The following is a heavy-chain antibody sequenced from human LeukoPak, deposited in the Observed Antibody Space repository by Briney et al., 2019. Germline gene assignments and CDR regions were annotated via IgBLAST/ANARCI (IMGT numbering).Heavy chain of an antibody. CDR3: ASAVADNFDY. D-gene: IGHD6-19*01. V-gene: IGHV3-30*03. Sequence: SCKASGGTFSSYGMHWVRQAPGKGLEWVAVISYDGSNKYYADSVKGRFTISRDNSKNTLYLQMNSLRAEDTAVYYCASAVADNFDYWGQGTLVTVSS. J-gene: IGHJ4*02. CDR2: ISYDGSNK. CDR1: GGTFSSYG.